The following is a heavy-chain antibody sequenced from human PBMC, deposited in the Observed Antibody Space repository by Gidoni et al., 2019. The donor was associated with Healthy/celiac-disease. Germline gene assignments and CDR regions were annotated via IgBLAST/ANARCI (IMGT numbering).Heavy chain of an antibody. CDR3: ARGDSGPMDYYYGMDV. D-gene: IGHD5-12*01. Sequence: QVQLVESGGGVVQPGRSLRLSCAASGLTFSSYAMHWVRQAPGKGLEWVAVISYDGSNKYYADSVKGRFTISRDNSKNTLYLQMNRLRAEDTAVYYCARGDSGPMDYYYGMDVWGQGTTVTVSS. V-gene: IGHV3-30*01. CDR1: GLTFSSYA. CDR2: ISYDGSNK. J-gene: IGHJ6*02.